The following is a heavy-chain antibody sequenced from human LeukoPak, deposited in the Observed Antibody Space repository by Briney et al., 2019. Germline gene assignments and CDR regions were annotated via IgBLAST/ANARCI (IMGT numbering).Heavy chain of an antibody. J-gene: IGHJ4*02. CDR3: ARERDGIQLWPTIFDY. CDR2: IYYSGST. Sequence: SETLSLTCTVSGGSISSSSYYWGWIRQPPGKGLEWIGSIYYSGSTYYNPSLKSRVTISVDTSKNQFSLKVSSVTAADTAVYYCARERDGIQLWPTIFDYWGQGTLVTVSS. D-gene: IGHD5-18*01. CDR1: GGSISSSSYY. V-gene: IGHV4-39*07.